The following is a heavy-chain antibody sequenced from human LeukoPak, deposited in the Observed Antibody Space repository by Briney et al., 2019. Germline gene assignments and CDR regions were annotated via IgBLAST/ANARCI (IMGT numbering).Heavy chain of an antibody. Sequence: PGKPLRLSCAASGFTFSSYGMHWVRQAPGKGLEWVAAISYDGSDKYYTDSVKGRFTISRVNSENTLYLQMNSLRAEDTAIYYCAKVKGDRYYNSRGFYLDYWGQGTLVTVSS. CDR2: ISYDGSDK. CDR3: AKVKGDRYYNSRGFYLDY. D-gene: IGHD3-22*01. J-gene: IGHJ4*02. CDR1: GFTFSSYG. V-gene: IGHV3-30*18.